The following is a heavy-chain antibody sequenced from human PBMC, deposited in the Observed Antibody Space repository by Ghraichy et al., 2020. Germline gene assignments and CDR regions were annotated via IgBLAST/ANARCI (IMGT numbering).Heavy chain of an antibody. Sequence: LSLTCAASGFTFSSYAMSWVRQAPGKGLEWVSAISGSGGSTYYADSVKGRFTISRDNSKNTLYLQMNSLRAEDTAVYYCSSTKISYYYYGMDVWGQGTTVTVSS. D-gene: IGHD2-2*01. CDR1: GFTFSSYA. V-gene: IGHV3-23*01. CDR2: ISGSGGST. J-gene: IGHJ6*02. CDR3: SSTKISYYYYGMDV.